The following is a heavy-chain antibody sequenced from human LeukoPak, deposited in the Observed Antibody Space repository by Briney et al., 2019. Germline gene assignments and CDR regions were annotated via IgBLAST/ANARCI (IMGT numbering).Heavy chain of an antibody. CDR3: ARSSSGYYDY. CDR1: GGSFSGYY. J-gene: IGHJ4*02. V-gene: IGHV4-34*01. D-gene: IGHD3-22*01. Sequence: PSETLSLTCAVYGGSFSGYYWSWIRQPPGKGLEWIGEINHSGSTNYNPPLKSRVTISVDTSKNQFSLKLSSVTAADTAVYYCARSSSGYYDYWGQGTLVTVSS. CDR2: INHSGST.